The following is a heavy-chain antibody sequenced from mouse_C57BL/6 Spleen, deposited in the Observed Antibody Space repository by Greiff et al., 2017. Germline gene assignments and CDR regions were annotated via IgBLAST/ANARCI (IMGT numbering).Heavy chain of an antibody. V-gene: IGHV1-39*01. CDR2: INPNYGTP. CDR1: GYSFTDYH. CDR3: TRYYYGTWYFDV. D-gene: IGHD1-1*01. Sequence: EVQLQQSGPELVKPGASVKISCKASGYSFTDYHMNWVKQSNGKSLEWIGVINPNYGTPSYNQKFKDKATLTVDQSSSASYMQRNSLTSEDSAVYYCTRYYYGTWYFDVWGTGATVTVSS. J-gene: IGHJ1*03.